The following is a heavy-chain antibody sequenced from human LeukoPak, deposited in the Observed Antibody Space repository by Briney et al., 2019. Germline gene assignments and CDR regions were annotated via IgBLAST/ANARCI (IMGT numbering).Heavy chain of an antibody. Sequence: GGSLRLSCAASGFTFSSYGMSWVRQAPGKGLEWVSYISSSGSTIYYADSVKGRFTISRDNAKNSLYLQMNSLKHEDTALYYCTKGPCSAGSCYFDSWGQGTLVIVSS. CDR1: GFTFSSYG. CDR2: ISSSGSTI. J-gene: IGHJ4*02. V-gene: IGHV3-48*02. CDR3: TKGPCSAGSCYFDS. D-gene: IGHD2-15*01.